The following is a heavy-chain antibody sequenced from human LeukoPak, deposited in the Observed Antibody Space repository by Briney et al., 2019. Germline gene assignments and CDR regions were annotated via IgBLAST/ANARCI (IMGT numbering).Heavy chain of an antibody. V-gene: IGHV1-2*02. CDR2: INPNSGGT. CDR1: GYTFTGYY. J-gene: IGHJ5*02. D-gene: IGHD6-13*01. Sequence: GASVKVSCKASGYTFTGYYMHWVRQAPGQGLEWMGWINPNSGGTNYAQKFQGRVTMTRDTSISTAYMELSRLRSDDTAVYYCARDFSRDGAAAGPWWFDPWGQGTLVTVSS. CDR3: ARDFSRDGAAAGPWWFDP.